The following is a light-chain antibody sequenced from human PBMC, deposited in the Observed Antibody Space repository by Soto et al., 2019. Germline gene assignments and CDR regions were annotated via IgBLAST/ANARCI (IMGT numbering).Light chain of an antibody. J-gene: IGLJ1*01. CDR2: DVN. Sequence: QSALTQPVSVSGSPGQSITISCTGTGSDVGGYNYVSWFQQYPGKAPKLMIYDVNTRPSGVSNRFSGSKSGNTASLTISGLQAEDEADYYCSSYTTTDTYVFGTGTKLTVL. CDR3: SSYTTTDTYV. V-gene: IGLV2-14*01. CDR1: GSDVGGYNY.